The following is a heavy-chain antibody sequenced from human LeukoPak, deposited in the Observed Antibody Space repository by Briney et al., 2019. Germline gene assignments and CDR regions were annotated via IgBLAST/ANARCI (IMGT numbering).Heavy chain of an antibody. CDR2: ISYDGSNK. V-gene: IGHV3-30*04. CDR3: ARASRRGYSYGYVGY. CDR1: GFTFSSYA. J-gene: IGHJ4*02. Sequence: SGGSLRLSCAASGFTFSSYAMHWVRQAPGKGLEWVAVISYDGSNKYYADSVKGRFTISRDNSKNTLYLQMNSLRAEDTAVYYCARASRRGYSYGYVGYWGQGTLVTVSS. D-gene: IGHD5-18*01.